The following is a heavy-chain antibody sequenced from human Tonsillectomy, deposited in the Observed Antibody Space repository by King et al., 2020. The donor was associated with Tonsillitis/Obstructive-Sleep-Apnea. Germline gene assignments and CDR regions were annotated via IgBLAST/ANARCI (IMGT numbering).Heavy chain of an antibody. CDR2: ISSSSSTI. V-gene: IGHV3-48*02. Sequence: VQLVESGGGLVQPGGSLRLSCAASGFTFSSYSMNWVRQAPGKGLEWVSYISSSSSTIYYAVSVKGRFTISRDNAKNSLYLQMNSLRDEDTAVDYCARERDYDFWSGPFDYWGQGTLVTVSS. D-gene: IGHD3-3*01. CDR1: GFTFSSYS. J-gene: IGHJ4*02. CDR3: ARERDYDFWSGPFDY.